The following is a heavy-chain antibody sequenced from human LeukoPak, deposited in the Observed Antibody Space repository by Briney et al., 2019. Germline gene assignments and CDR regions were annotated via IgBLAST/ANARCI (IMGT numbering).Heavy chain of an antibody. D-gene: IGHD2-15*01. V-gene: IGHV3-21*06. CDR3: ARDRPTDASRIFVVQ. CDR1: GFTFTTYA. J-gene: IGHJ4*02. CDR2: MSSGSRYI. Sequence: KSGGSLRLSCTASGFTFTTYAMTWVRQAPGKGLEWISSMSSGSRYIYYADSVRGRFTISRDNTRNSLYLAMNNLRAEDTAIYYCARDRPTDASRIFVVQWGQGTPVTVSS.